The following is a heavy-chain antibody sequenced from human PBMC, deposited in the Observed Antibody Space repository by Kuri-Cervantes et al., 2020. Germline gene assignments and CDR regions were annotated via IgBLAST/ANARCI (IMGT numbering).Heavy chain of an antibody. D-gene: IGHD3-9*01. CDR1: GYTFISYA. J-gene: IGHJ4*02. V-gene: IGHV3-30*01. Sequence: GESLKISCAGSGYTFISYAMHWVRQAPGKGLEWVAVISYDGSNKDYADSVKGRFTISRDNSKNTMFLQMNSLRPEDTAVYYCARDGKREYYDILTGHYGFDYWGQGTLVTVSS. CDR3: ARDGKREYYDILTGHYGFDY. CDR2: ISYDGSNK.